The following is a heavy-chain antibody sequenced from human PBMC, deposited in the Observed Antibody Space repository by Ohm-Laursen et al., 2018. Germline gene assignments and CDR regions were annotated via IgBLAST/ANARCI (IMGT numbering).Heavy chain of an antibody. D-gene: IGHD2-15*01. Sequence: SETLSLTCTVSGGSISNYYWSWIRQPPGKGLEWIGYMYYSGSTNYNPSLKSRVTISVDTSKNQISLKLGSVTVADTAVFYCARRGSGGRSFDYWGQGSLVTVSS. V-gene: IGHV4-59*08. CDR1: GGSISNYY. J-gene: IGHJ4*02. CDR3: ARRGSGGRSFDY. CDR2: MYYSGST.